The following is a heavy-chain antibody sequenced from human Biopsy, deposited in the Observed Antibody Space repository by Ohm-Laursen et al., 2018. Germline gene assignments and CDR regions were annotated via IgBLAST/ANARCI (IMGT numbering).Heavy chain of an antibody. CDR1: GGSISNYF. Sequence: GTLSLTCTVSGGSISNYFWTWIRQPPGKGLEWIGYFRFEDRTSYNSSLKSRVTISADTSKNQFSLRLSSVTAADTAVYYCALGGGSYVNFDYWGQGTLVTVSS. D-gene: IGHD1-26*01. J-gene: IGHJ4*02. V-gene: IGHV4-59*01. CDR3: ALGGGSYVNFDY. CDR2: FRFEDRT.